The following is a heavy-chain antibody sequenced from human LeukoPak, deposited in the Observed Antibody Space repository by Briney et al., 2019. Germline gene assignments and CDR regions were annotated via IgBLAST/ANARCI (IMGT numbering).Heavy chain of an antibody. V-gene: IGHV1-46*01. Sequence: ASVKVSCKASGYTFSRYYMHWVRQAPGQGLEWMGIINPSGGSTSYAQKFQGRVTMTRDTSTRIVDMELSSLRSEDTAVYYCARWGASGLALIYYYGRDVWGQGTTVTVSS. J-gene: IGHJ6*01. CDR1: GYTFSRYY. D-gene: IGHD3/OR15-3a*01. CDR3: ARWGASGLALIYYYGRDV. CDR2: INPSGGST.